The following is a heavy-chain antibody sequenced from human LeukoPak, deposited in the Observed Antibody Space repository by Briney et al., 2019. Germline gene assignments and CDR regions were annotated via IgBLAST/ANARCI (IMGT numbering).Heavy chain of an antibody. D-gene: IGHD1-26*01. Sequence: ASVKVSCKASGYTFTSYVIHWVRQAPGQRLEWMGWINAGSGNTKFSPRFQGRVTITRDTSANTAYMELSSLKSEDTAMYYCARALGPVGAAHFDYWGQGTLVTVSS. V-gene: IGHV1-3*01. J-gene: IGHJ4*02. CDR1: GYTFTSYV. CDR2: INAGSGNT. CDR3: ARALGPVGAAHFDY.